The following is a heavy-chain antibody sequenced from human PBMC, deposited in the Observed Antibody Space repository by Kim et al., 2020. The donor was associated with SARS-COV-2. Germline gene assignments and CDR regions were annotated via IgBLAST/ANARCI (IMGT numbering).Heavy chain of an antibody. CDR1: GFTFGDYA. J-gene: IGHJ6*02. CDR2: IRSKAYGGTT. V-gene: IGHV3-49*03. CDR3: TRDVGAPHYYGMDV. Sequence: GGSLRLSCTASGFTFGDYAMSWFRQAPGKGLEWVGFIRSKAYGGTTEYAASVKGRFTISRDDSKSIAYLQMNSLKTEDTAVYYCTRDVGAPHYYGMDVWGQGTTVTVSS.